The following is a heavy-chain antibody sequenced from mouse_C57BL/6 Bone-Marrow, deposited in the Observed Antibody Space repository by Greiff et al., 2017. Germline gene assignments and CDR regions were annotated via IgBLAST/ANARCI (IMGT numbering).Heavy chain of an antibody. CDR1: GFTFSSYA. Sequence: EVMLVESGGGLVKPGGSLKLSCAASGFTFSSYAMSWVRQTPEKRLEWVATISDGGSYTYYPDNVKGRFTISRDNAKNNLYLQMSHLKSEDTAMYYCARGVKGFDYWGQGTTLTVSS. CDR3: ARGVKGFDY. CDR2: ISDGGSYT. J-gene: IGHJ2*01. D-gene: IGHD1-3*01. V-gene: IGHV5-4*03.